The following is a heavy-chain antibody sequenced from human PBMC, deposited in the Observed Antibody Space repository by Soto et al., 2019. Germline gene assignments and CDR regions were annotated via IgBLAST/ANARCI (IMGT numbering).Heavy chain of an antibody. V-gene: IGHV1-8*01. Sequence: QVQLVQSGAKVKKPGASVKVSCKASGYTFTSYDLCWVRQATGQGPEWMGWMNPNSGNTGYGQKFQGRFTMTRDTSISTAYMELSSLRSEDTAAYYCARSQHCSRTSCPDPLDSWGQGTLVTVSS. CDR1: GYTFTSYD. D-gene: IGHD2-2*01. CDR2: MNPNSGNT. CDR3: ARSQHCSRTSCPDPLDS. J-gene: IGHJ4*02.